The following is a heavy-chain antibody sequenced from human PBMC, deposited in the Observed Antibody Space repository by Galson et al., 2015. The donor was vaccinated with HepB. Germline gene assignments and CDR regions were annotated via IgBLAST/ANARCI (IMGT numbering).Heavy chain of an antibody. CDR2: MNTNTGKP. D-gene: IGHD3-3*01. Sequence: SVKVSCTASGYTFTDYVVNWVRQAPGQGLEWMGWMNTNTGKPTYAPGFAGRLVFSLETSVPTAYVQISSLETDDTAVYSCARSPLRFLDWLPYHDYYYMDVWGEGTTVTVSS. CDR3: ARSPLRFLDWLPYHDYYYMDV. V-gene: IGHV7-4-1*02. CDR1: GYTFTDYV. J-gene: IGHJ6*03.